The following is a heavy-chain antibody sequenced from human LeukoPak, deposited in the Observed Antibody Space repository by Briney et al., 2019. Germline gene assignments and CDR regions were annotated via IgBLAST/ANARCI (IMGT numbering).Heavy chain of an antibody. Sequence: ASVKVSCKASGYTFTSYYMHWVRQAPGQGLEWMGWISAYNGNTNYAQKLQGRVTMTTDTSTSTAYMELRSLRSDDTAVYYCARDTAMVSAFDIWGQGTMVTVSS. CDR2: ISAYNGNT. D-gene: IGHD5-18*01. J-gene: IGHJ3*02. CDR3: ARDTAMVSAFDI. V-gene: IGHV1-18*04. CDR1: GYTFTSYY.